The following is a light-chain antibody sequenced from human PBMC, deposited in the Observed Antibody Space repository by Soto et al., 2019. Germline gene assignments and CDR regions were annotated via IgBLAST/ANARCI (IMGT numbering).Light chain of an antibody. CDR2: GAS. Sequence: EIEMTQSPATLSVSPGERATLSCRASQSVSMNLAWYQQKPGQAPRLLIYGASTRATGIPARFSGSGSGTEFTLTISSLQSEDFAVYYCQQYNNWPPRITFGPGTKVDIK. CDR1: QSVSMN. V-gene: IGKV3-15*01. CDR3: QQYNNWPPRIT. J-gene: IGKJ3*01.